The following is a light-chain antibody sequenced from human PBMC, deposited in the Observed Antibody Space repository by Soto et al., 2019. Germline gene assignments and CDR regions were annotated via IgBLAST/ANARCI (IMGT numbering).Light chain of an antibody. J-gene: IGKJ2*01. CDR1: QDISNY. V-gene: IGKV1-33*01. CDR2: DVS. Sequence: DIQMTQSPSSLSASVGDRVTITCRASQDISNYLNWYQQKPGKAPKLLIYDVSNLEIGVPSRFSGSGSGTDFTFTISSLQPEDIATYYCQHYDNVPYTFGQGTKLEIK. CDR3: QHYDNVPYT.